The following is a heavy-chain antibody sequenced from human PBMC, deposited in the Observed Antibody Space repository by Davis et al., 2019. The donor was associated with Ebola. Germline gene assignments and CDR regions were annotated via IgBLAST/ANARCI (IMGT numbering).Heavy chain of an antibody. CDR2: IYYSGST. D-gene: IGHD3-3*01. V-gene: IGHV4-61*01. CDR1: GGSISSSSYY. J-gene: IGHJ6*02. Sequence: GSLRLSCTVSGGSISSSSYYWSWIRQPPGKGLEWIGYIYYSGSTNYNPSLKSRVTISVDTSKNQFSLKLSSVTAADTAVYYCARLVGGTIFGVVTYGMDVWGQGTTVTVSS. CDR3: ARLVGGTIFGVVTYGMDV.